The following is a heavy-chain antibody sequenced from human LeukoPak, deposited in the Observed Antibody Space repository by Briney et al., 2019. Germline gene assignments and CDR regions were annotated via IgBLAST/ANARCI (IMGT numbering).Heavy chain of an antibody. Sequence: PGGSLRLSCVASGFTFGSYTMTWVRQAPGKGLEWVSSISAISSYIYYPDSVKGRFTISRDNSKNTLYLQMNSLRAEDTAVYYCAKVRQAAAGRLDYWGQGTLVTVSS. CDR1: GFTFGSYT. D-gene: IGHD6-13*01. J-gene: IGHJ4*02. CDR2: ISAISSYI. V-gene: IGHV3-21*04. CDR3: AKVRQAAAGRLDY.